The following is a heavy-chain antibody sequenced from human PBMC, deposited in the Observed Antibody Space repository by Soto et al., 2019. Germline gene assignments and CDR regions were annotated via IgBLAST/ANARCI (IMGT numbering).Heavy chain of an antibody. CDR1: GGLFSSFA. J-gene: IGHJ4*02. CDR2: IIPGFGTT. D-gene: IGHD3-16*01. CDR3: ARGGGPYVWFNEF. Sequence: QEQLVQSGAEVKKPGSSVKVSCKDSGGLFSSFAISWVRQAPGQGLEWMGGIIPGFGTTNYAQKFQGRVTMTADESTNTAYMELSSLTSDDTAMYYCARGGGPYVWFNEFWGQGTQVTVSS. V-gene: IGHV1-69*01.